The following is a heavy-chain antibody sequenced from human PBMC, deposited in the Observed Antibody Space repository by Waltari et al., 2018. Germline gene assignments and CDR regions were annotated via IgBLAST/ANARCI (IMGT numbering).Heavy chain of an antibody. V-gene: IGHV3-33*01. CDR3: ASQSTTLFDY. Sequence: QVQLVESGGGVVQPGRSLRLSCAASGFTFSRFGIHWVRQAPGKGMGWGAGIWHDGSNEYYVDSVKGRFTISRDKSKNTLYLQMNSLRAEDSAVYYCASQSTTLFDYWGQGTLVTVSS. J-gene: IGHJ4*02. CDR1: GFTFSRFG. CDR2: IWHDGSNE. D-gene: IGHD2-15*01.